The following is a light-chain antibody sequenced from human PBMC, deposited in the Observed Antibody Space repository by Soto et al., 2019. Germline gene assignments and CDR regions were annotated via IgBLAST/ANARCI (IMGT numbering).Light chain of an antibody. J-gene: IGKJ4*01. CDR2: KVS. Sequence: DVVMTQSPLSLPVTLGQPASISCRSSQSLVYSDGNTYLNWFQQRPGQSPRRLIYKVSNRDSGVPDRVSGSGSGTDFTLKISRVEAEDGGVYYCMQGTLWPPTFGGGTKVEIK. CDR3: MQGTLWPPT. CDR1: QSLVYSDGNTY. V-gene: IGKV2-30*01.